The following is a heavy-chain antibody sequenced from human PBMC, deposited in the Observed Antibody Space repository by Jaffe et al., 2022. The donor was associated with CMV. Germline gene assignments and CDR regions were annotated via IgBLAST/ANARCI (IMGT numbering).Heavy chain of an antibody. Sequence: QVTLRESGPALVKPTQTLTLTCTFSGFSLSTSGMCVSWIRQPPGKALEWLALIDWDDDKYYSTSLKTRLTISKDTSKNQVVLTMTNMDPVDTATYYCARMTTYYYDSSGYLDYWGQGTLVTVSS. J-gene: IGHJ4*02. V-gene: IGHV2-70*01. D-gene: IGHD3-22*01. CDR2: IDWDDDK. CDR3: ARMTTYYYDSSGYLDY. CDR1: GFSLSTSGMC.